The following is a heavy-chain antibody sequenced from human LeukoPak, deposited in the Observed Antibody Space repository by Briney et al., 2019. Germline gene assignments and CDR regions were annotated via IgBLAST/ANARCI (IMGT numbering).Heavy chain of an antibody. Sequence: ASVKVSCKASGYTFTRYYMHWVRQAPGQGFEWMGIINPSGGSTSYAQKFQGRVTMTRDMSTSTVYMELSSLKYEDTAVYYCARALAAAAGRRAGMMGDWGQGTLVTVSS. J-gene: IGHJ4*02. CDR1: GYTFTRYY. CDR3: ARALAAAAGRRAGMMGD. V-gene: IGHV1-46*01. D-gene: IGHD6-13*01. CDR2: INPSGGST.